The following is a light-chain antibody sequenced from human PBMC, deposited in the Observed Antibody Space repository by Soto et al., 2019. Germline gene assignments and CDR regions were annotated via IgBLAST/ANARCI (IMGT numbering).Light chain of an antibody. J-gene: IGLJ2*01. Sequence: QSALTQPASVSGSPGQSITVSCTGGTSDVGSYNLVSWYQQHPGKAPKLILHEDTERPSGVSHRFSGSRSGNTASPTLSWLDDEDEAHYYCCSYAVRNTFLFGEGTKLTVL. CDR2: EDT. CDR1: TSDVGSYNL. CDR3: CSYAVRNTFL. V-gene: IGLV2-23*02.